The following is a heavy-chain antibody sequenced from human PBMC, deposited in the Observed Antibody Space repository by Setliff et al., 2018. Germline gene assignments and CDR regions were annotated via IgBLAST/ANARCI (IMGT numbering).Heavy chain of an antibody. V-gene: IGHV1-3*01. D-gene: IGHD1-26*01. Sequence: ASVKVSCKASGYIFTYYAIHWVRQAPGQRLEWMGWINAGNGNTKYSQKFQGRVTITRDTSASTAYMELSSLTSEDTAVYYCARGPRYSGSYYVNYWGQGTLVTVSS. CDR1: GYIFTYYA. CDR3: ARGPRYSGSYYVNY. J-gene: IGHJ4*02. CDR2: INAGNGNT.